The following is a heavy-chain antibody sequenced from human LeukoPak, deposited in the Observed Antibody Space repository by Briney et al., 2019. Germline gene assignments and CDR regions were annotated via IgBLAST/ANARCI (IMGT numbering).Heavy chain of an antibody. CDR3: ARGRLFDY. V-gene: IGHV4-39*07. Sequence: SETLSLTCTVSGGSISSSGYYWGWIRQPPGKGLEWIGEINHSGSTNYNPSLKSRVTISVDTSKNQFSLKLSSVTAADTAVYYCARGRLFDYWGQGTLVTVSS. J-gene: IGHJ4*02. CDR2: INHSGST. CDR1: GGSISSSGYY. D-gene: IGHD6-19*01.